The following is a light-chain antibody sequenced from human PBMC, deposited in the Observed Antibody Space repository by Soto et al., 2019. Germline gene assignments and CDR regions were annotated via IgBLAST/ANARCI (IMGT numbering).Light chain of an antibody. CDR1: QSVGSN. CDR2: GAS. CDR3: QQYNNWPPVT. V-gene: IGKV3-15*01. J-gene: IGKJ3*01. Sequence: EIVMTQSPATLSVSPGERATLSCGASQSVGSNLAWYQQKPGPAPRLLIYGASTRATGIPARFSGSGSGTEFTLTISSLQSEDFAVYYCQQYNNWPPVTFGPGTKVDIK.